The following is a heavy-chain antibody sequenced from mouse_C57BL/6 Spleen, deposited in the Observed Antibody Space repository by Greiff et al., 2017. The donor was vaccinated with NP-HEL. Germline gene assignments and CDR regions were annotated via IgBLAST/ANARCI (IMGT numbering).Heavy chain of an antibody. CDR2: IDPTSGGT. CDR1: GYTFTSYW. CDR3: AKKRMRWDGWLLRSFDY. D-gene: IGHD2-3*01. J-gene: IGHJ2*01. Sequence: QVQLQQPGAELVKPGASVKLSCKASGYTFTSYWMHWVKQRPGRGLEWIGRIDPTSGGTKYNEKFKSKATLTVDQPSSTAYMQLSSLTSEDSAVYYWAKKRMRWDGWLLRSFDYWGQGTTLTVSS. V-gene: IGHV1-72*01.